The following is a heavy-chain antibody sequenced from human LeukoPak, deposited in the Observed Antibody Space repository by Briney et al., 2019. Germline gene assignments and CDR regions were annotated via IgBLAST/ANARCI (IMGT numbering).Heavy chain of an antibody. CDR3: ASLRFLEWLPLDY. V-gene: IGHV4-39*07. CDR1: GGSISSSSYY. Sequence: PSETLSLTRTVSGGSISSSSYYWGWIRLPPGKGLEWIGSIYYSGSTYYNPSLKSRVTISVDTSKNQFSLKLSSVTAADTAVYYCASLRFLEWLPLDYWGQGTLVTVSS. J-gene: IGHJ4*02. CDR2: IYYSGST. D-gene: IGHD3-3*01.